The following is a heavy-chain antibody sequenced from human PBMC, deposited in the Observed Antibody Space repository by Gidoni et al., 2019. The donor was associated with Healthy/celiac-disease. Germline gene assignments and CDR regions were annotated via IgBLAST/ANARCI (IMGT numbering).Heavy chain of an antibody. J-gene: IGHJ6*02. CDR1: GGTFSIYA. Sequence: QVQLVQSGAEVKKPGSSVKVSCKASGGTFSIYAISWVRQAPGQGLEWMGGIIPICGTANYAQKFQGRVTITADKSTSTAYMELSSLRSEDTAVYYCARHDSSGPGDYYYYYGMDVWGQGTTVTVSS. CDR3: ARHDSSGPGDYYYYYGMDV. D-gene: IGHD3-22*01. V-gene: IGHV1-69*06. CDR2: IIPICGTA.